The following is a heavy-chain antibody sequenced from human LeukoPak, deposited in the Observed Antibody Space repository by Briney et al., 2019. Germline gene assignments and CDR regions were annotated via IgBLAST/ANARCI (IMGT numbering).Heavy chain of an antibody. CDR1: GFTFSSYS. J-gene: IGHJ4*02. V-gene: IGHV3-21*01. Sequence: PGGSLRLSCAASGFTFSSYSMNWVRQAPGKGLEWVSSISSSSSYIYYADSVKGRFTISRDNAKNSLYLQMNSLRAEDTAVYYCARDLGIAVAGTRDDYWGQGTLVTVSS. CDR3: ARDLGIAVAGTRDDY. CDR2: ISSSSSYI. D-gene: IGHD6-19*01.